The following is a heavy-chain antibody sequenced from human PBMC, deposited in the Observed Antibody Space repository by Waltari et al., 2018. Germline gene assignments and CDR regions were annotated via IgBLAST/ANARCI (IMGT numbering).Heavy chain of an antibody. J-gene: IGHJ5*02. CDR2: INPNSGAA. V-gene: IGHV1-2*02. Sequence: QVQLVQSGAEVKKPGASMKVSCKASGYTFTGYYIHSVRQAPGQGLELMGWINPNSGAADYAQKFQGRVTMTRDTSITTAYMELSSLRSDDTAVYYCARESGQEVAAPTENYFDPWGQGTLVTVSS. CDR1: GYTFTGYY. CDR3: ARESGQEVAAPTENYFDP. D-gene: IGHD6-19*01.